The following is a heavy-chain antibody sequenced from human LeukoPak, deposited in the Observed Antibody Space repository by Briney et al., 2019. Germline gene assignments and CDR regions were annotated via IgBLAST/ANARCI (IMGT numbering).Heavy chain of an antibody. CDR2: IRSKANSYAT. CDR1: GFTFSGSA. Sequence: GGSLRLSCAASGFTFSGSAMHWVRQASGKGLEWVGRIRSKANSYATAYAASVKGRFTISRDDSKNTAYLQMNSLKTEDTAVYYCTRIRDIVATIPAFDIWGQGTMVTVSP. D-gene: IGHD5-12*01. J-gene: IGHJ3*02. CDR3: TRIRDIVATIPAFDI. V-gene: IGHV3-73*01.